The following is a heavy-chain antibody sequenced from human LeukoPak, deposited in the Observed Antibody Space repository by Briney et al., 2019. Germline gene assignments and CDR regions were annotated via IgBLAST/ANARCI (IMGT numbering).Heavy chain of an antibody. CDR2: ISYDGSNK. CDR3: AKDRGYEYYYYYYGMDV. J-gene: IGHJ6*02. V-gene: IGHV3-30*18. Sequence: GGSLRLSCAASGFTFSSYGMHWVRQAPGKGLEWVAVISYDGSNKYYADSVKGRFTISRDNSKNTLYLQMNSLRAEDTAVYYCAKDRGYEYYYYYYGMDVWGQGTTVTVSS. CDR1: GFTFSSYG. D-gene: IGHD5-12*01.